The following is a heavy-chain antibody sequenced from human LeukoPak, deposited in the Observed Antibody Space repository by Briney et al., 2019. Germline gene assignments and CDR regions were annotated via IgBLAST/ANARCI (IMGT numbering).Heavy chain of an antibody. CDR3: ARAGWVLAGANWFDP. CDR2: INHSGST. Sequence: TETLSLTCAVYGGSFSGYYWSWIRQPPGKGLEWIGEINHSGSTNYNPSLKSRVTISVDTSKNQFSLKLSSVTAADTAVYYCARAGWVLAGANWFDPWGQGSLVTVSS. V-gene: IGHV4-34*01. D-gene: IGHD3-10*01. CDR1: GGSFSGYY. J-gene: IGHJ5*02.